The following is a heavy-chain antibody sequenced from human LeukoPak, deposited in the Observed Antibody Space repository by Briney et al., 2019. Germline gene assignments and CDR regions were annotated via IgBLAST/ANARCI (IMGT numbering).Heavy chain of an antibody. CDR2: ISTSGSTI. V-gene: IGHV3-11*04. D-gene: IGHD2-2*01. CDR3: ASLTRYCSSTSCEGDY. Sequence: GGSLRLSCAASRFIFSDYYMSWIRQAPGKGLEWVSYISTSGSTIYYADSVKGRFTISRDNAKNSLYLQMNSLRAEDTAVYYCASLTRYCSSTSCEGDYWGQGTLVTVSS. CDR1: RFIFSDYY. J-gene: IGHJ4*02.